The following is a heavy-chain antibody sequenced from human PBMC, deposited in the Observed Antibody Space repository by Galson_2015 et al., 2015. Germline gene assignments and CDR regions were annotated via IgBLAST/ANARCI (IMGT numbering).Heavy chain of an antibody. CDR1: GGSISSGDYY. V-gene: IGHV4-30-4*01. CDR3: ARQPPEHNWNAPFFDY. Sequence: LSLTCTVSGGSISSGDYYWSWIRQPPGKGLEWIGYIYYSGSTYYNPSLKSRVTISVDTSKNQFSLKLSSVTAADTAMYYCARQPPEHNWNAPFFDYWGQGTLVTVSS. CDR2: IYYSGST. J-gene: IGHJ4*02. D-gene: IGHD1-1*01.